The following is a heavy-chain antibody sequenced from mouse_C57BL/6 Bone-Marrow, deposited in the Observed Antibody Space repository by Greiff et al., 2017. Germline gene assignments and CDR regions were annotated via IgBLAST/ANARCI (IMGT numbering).Heavy chain of an antibody. J-gene: IGHJ4*01. CDR3: VRETGTYYAMDY. CDR2: IRSKSNNYAT. CDR1: GFSFNTYA. V-gene: IGHV10-1*01. Sequence: EVQLVESGGGLVQPKGSLKLSCAASGFSFNTYAMNWVRQAPGKGLEWVARIRSKSNNYATYYADSVKDRFTISRDDSESMLYLQMNNLKTEDTAMYYCVRETGTYYAMDYWCQGTSVTVSS. D-gene: IGHD4-1*01.